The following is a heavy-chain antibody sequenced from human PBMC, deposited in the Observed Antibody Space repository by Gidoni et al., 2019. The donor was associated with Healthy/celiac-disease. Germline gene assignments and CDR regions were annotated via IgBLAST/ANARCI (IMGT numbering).Heavy chain of an antibody. Sequence: EVQLVESGGGLVQPGGSLRLSCAASGCTFSSYWTHWVRQAPGTGLVWVSRINSDGSSTSDADSVKGRFTISRDNAKKTLYLQMNSLRAEDTAVYYCARPYYDSSGYAPLDYWGQGTLVTVSS. CDR2: INSDGSST. D-gene: IGHD3-22*01. J-gene: IGHJ4*02. CDR1: GCTFSSYW. CDR3: ARPYYDSSGYAPLDY. V-gene: IGHV3-74*01.